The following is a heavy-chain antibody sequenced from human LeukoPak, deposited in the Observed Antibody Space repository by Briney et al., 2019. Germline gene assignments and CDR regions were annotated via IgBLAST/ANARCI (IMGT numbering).Heavy chain of an antibody. CDR2: IKEDGREK. CDR3: ARDPNWGSPSGYFDY. CDR1: GFSFSSYW. D-gene: IGHD7-27*01. V-gene: IGHV3-7*03. Sequence: GGSLRLSCVASGFSFSSYWMSWVRQAPGKGLEGVANIKEDGREKYYVDSVKGRFTISRDNAKNSLYLQMNSLRAEDTAVYYCARDPNWGSPSGYFDYWGQGTLVSVSS. J-gene: IGHJ4*02.